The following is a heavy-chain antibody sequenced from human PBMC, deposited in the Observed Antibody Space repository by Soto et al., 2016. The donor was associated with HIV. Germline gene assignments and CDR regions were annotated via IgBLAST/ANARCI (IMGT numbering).Heavy chain of an antibody. CDR3: ARLALGKAFDI. V-gene: IGHV1-2*02. Sequence: QVQLVQSGAEVKKPGASVKVSCKASGYTFIGYYVHWVRQAPGQGLEWMGWINPNSGGTKYAQKFQGRVTMTRDTSICSAYMELSRLRSDDTAVYYCARLALGKAFDIWGQGTMVTVSS. CDR2: INPNSGGT. D-gene: IGHD7-27*01. J-gene: IGHJ3*02. CDR1: GYTFIGYY.